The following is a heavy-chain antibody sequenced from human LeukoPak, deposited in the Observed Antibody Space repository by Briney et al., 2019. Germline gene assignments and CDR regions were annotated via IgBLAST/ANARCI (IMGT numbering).Heavy chain of an antibody. Sequence: PSETLSLTCTVSGGSISSGDYYWSWIRQPPGKGLEWIWYIYYSGSTYYNPSLKSRVTISVDTSKNQFSLKLSSVTAADTAVYYCARGDSSRYYYFDYWGQGTLVTVSS. CDR1: GGSISSGDYY. CDR2: IYYSGST. CDR3: ARGDSSRYYYFDY. D-gene: IGHD6-13*01. J-gene: IGHJ4*02. V-gene: IGHV4-30-4*08.